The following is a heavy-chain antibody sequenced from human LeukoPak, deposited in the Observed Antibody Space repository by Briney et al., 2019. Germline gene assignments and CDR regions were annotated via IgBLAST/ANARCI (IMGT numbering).Heavy chain of an antibody. Sequence: GGSLRLSCAASGFTFSSYSMNWVRQAPGKGLEWVSSISSSSSYIYYADSVKGRFTISRDNAKNSLYLQMNSLRAEDTAVYYCARALRFLGWLSSVDYWGQGTLVTVSS. D-gene: IGHD3-3*01. CDR3: ARALRFLGWLSSVDY. J-gene: IGHJ4*02. CDR2: ISSSSSYI. V-gene: IGHV3-21*01. CDR1: GFTFSSYS.